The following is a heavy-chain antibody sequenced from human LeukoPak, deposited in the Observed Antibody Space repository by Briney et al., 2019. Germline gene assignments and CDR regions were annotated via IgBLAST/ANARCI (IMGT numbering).Heavy chain of an antibody. CDR3: AKDVPYYDILTGYLYYFDY. V-gene: IGHV3-23*01. Sequence: PGGSLRLSCAASGFTFSSYGMSWVRQAPGKGLEWVSAISGSGGSTYYADSVKGRFTISRDNSKNTLYLQMNSLRAEDTAVYYCAKDVPYYDILTGYLYYFDYWGQGTLVTVSS. CDR1: GFTFSSYG. CDR2: ISGSGGST. D-gene: IGHD3-9*01. J-gene: IGHJ4*02.